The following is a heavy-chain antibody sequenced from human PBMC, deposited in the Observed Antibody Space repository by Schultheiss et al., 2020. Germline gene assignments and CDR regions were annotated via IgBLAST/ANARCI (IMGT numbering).Heavy chain of an antibody. V-gene: IGHV4-61*02. D-gene: IGHD1-26*01. CDR2: IYTSGST. CDR3: ARDRPRGMDV. J-gene: IGHJ6*02. Sequence: SQTLSLTCTVSGGSISSGSYYWSWIRQPAGKGLEWIGRIYTSGSTNYNPSLKSRVTISVDTSKNQFSLKLSSVTAADTAVYYCARDRPRGMDVWGQGTTVTGYS. CDR1: GGSISSGSYY.